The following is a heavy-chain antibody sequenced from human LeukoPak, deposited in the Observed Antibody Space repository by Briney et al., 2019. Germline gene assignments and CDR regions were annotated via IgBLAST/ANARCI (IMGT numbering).Heavy chain of an antibody. CDR2: ISESGST. D-gene: IGHD3-10*01. CDR3: AHFYGLGGLNWYDP. CDR1: GGSISRSSSY. J-gene: IGHJ5*02. Sequence: KSSETLSLTCTVSGGSISRSSSYWAWIRQLPGKGLEWLGSISESGSTSYNPSLKSRVTISIDTSKDQFSLKLTSVSAADTAVYYCAHFYGLGGLNWYDPWGQGSLVSVSS. V-gene: IGHV4-39*01.